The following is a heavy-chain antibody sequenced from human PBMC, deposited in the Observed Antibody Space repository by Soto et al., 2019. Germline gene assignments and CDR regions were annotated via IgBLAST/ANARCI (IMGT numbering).Heavy chain of an antibody. Sequence: PGGSLRLSCAASGFTFSSYAMSWVRQAPGRGLEWVSAISGSGGSTYYADSVKGRFTISRDNSKNTLYLQMNSLRAEDTAVYYCAKDTAADVSLYYWGQGTLVTVSS. V-gene: IGHV3-23*01. CDR3: AKDTAADVSLYY. D-gene: IGHD6-13*01. CDR1: GFTFSSYA. CDR2: ISGSGGST. J-gene: IGHJ4*02.